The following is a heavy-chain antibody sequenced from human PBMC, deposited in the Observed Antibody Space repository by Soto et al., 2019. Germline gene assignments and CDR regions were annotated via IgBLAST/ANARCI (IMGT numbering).Heavy chain of an antibody. D-gene: IGHD1-26*01. J-gene: IGHJ4*02. CDR3: AYGGSCDY. CDR2: ISSSGSTI. V-gene: IGHV3-48*03. CDR1: GFSFNTYE. Sequence: EVQLVESGGGLVQPGGSLRPSCAASGFSFNTYEMNWVRQAPGKGLEWVSYISSSGSTIYYADSVKGRFTVSRDNGKNSLYLQMNSLRAEDTAVYYCAYGGSCDYWAREPRSPSPQ.